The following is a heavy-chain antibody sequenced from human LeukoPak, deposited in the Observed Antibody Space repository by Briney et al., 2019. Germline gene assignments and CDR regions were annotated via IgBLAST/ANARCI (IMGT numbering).Heavy chain of an antibody. CDR3: AAIRASRPWYFHL. CDR1: GDSFTSYC. V-gene: IGHV5-51*01. Sequence: GESLKISCKGSGDSFTSYCIGWVRQMPGKGLDWMGAILPGDSNVRYSPSFQGQVTISVDKSTDTASLEWSSLRASDTGMYYCAAIRASRPWYFHLWGRGTPVTVSS. J-gene: IGHJ2*01. CDR2: ILPGDSNV.